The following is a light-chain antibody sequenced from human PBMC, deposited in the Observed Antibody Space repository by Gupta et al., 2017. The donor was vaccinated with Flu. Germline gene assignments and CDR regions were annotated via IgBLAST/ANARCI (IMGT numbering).Light chain of an antibody. V-gene: IGKV1-39*01. CDR1: QSISSY. Sequence: DIQMTQSPSSLSASLGDRVTITCRASQSISSYLNWYQQKPGKAPKLLIYAASSLQSGVPSRFSGSGSGTDFTLTISSLQPEDFATYYCQQSYSTPRGFGQGTKLEIK. CDR3: QQSYSTPRG. J-gene: IGKJ2*03. CDR2: AAS.